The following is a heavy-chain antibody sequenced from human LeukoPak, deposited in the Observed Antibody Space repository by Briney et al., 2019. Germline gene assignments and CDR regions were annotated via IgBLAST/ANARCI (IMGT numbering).Heavy chain of an antibody. Sequence: GGSLRLSCEASGFTFSTYWMSWVRQAPGKGLEWVANIKQDGSEKYYVDSVKGRFTISRDNAKNTLYLQMNSLRTEDAAVYHCARAGNYYFDLWGRGTQVTVSS. CDR3: ARAGNYYFDL. V-gene: IGHV3-7*01. CDR2: IKQDGSEK. CDR1: GFTFSTYW. D-gene: IGHD1-7*01. J-gene: IGHJ2*01.